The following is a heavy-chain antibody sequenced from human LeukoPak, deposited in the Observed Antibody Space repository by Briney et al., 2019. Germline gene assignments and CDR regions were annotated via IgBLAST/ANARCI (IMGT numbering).Heavy chain of an antibody. D-gene: IGHD2-2*01. CDR3: ARVATPRYCSTTSCYWKGRFDP. CDR1: GYTFTSYY. Sequence: SVKVSCKASGYTFTSYYMHWVRQAPGQGLEWMGGIIPIFGTAHYAQKFQGRVTITADESTSTAYMELSSLRSEDTAVYYCARVATPRYCSTTSCYWKGRFDPWGQGTLVTVSS. V-gene: IGHV1-69*13. CDR2: IIPIFGTA. J-gene: IGHJ5*02.